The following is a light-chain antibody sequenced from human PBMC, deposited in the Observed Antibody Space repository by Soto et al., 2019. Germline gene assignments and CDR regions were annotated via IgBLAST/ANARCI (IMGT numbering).Light chain of an antibody. Sequence: QSVLTQPPSVSGAPGQRVTISCTGSSSNIGAGSDVHWYQHLPGTAPKLLIYGNNNRPSGVPDRFFGSTSGTSASLAITGLQAEDEADYYCQSYDSSLSASVVFGGGTQLTVL. CDR2: GNN. J-gene: IGLJ3*02. V-gene: IGLV1-40*01. CDR1: SSNIGAGSD. CDR3: QSYDSSLSASVV.